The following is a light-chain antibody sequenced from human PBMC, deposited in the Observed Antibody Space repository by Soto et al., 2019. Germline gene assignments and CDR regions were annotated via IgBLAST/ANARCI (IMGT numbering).Light chain of an antibody. CDR1: QSVSSNY. V-gene: IGKV3-20*01. Sequence: EIVLTQSPGTLSLSPGERATLSCRASQSVSSNYLAWYKRKPGQAPRLLIYGASSRATGIPNRFSGIGSGTDFTLTITRLEPEDFAVYYCQQYGSSPPTFGQGTKVEIK. CDR3: QQYGSSPPT. CDR2: GAS. J-gene: IGKJ1*01.